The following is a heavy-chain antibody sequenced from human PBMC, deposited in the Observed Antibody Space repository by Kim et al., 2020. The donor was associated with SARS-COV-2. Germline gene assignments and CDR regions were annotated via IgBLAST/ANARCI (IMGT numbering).Heavy chain of an antibody. CDR2: IDAYNGNT. V-gene: IGHV1-3*01. Sequence: ASVKVSCKASGYTFTSDGIHWVRQAPGQGLEWMGCIDAYNGNTIYSQKLQGRVTFTTDTSASTAYMELSFLRSEDSAVYYCRGGFYFDYWGHCALVTVCS. CDR3: RGGFYFDY. CDR1: GYTFTSDG. J-gene: IGHJ4*01. D-gene: IGHD3-16*01.